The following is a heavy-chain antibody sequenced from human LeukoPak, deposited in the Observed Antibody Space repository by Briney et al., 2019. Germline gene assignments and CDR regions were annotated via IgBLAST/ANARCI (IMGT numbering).Heavy chain of an antibody. Sequence: PGGSLRLSCAASGFTVSSNYMSWVRQAPGKGLEWVSIIHSGGSTFYADSVKGRFTISGHNSKNTLDLQMNPLRAEDTAVYYCARVRISWYFDLWGRGTLVTVSS. J-gene: IGHJ2*01. CDR2: IHSGGST. CDR3: ARVRISWYFDL. D-gene: IGHD2-15*01. CDR1: GFTVSSNY. V-gene: IGHV3-53*04.